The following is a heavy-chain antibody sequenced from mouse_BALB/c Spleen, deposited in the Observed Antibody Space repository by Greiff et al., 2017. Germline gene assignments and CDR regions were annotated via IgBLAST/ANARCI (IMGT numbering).Heavy chain of an antibody. CDR2: IDPANGNT. J-gene: IGHJ4*01. Sequence: VQLQQSGAELVKPGASVKLSCTASGFNIKDNYMHLVKQRPEQGLEWIGRIDPANGNTKYDPKFQGKATITADTSSNTAYLQLSSLTSEDTAVYYCARGGYRYYYAMDYWGQGTSVTVSS. CDR3: ARGGYRYYYAMDY. V-gene: IGHV14-3*02. D-gene: IGHD2-14*01. CDR1: GFNIKDNY.